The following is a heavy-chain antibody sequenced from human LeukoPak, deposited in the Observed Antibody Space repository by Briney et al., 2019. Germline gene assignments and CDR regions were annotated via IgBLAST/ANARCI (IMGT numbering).Heavy chain of an antibody. CDR1: GGSITSSSSY. Sequence: SETLSLTCPVSGGSITSSSSYWSWIRQPPGKGLEWIGYIYHSGSTYYNPSLKSRVTISVDRSKNQFSLKLSSVTAADTAVYYCASQMVGTFDYWGQGTLVTVSS. CDR2: IYHSGST. V-gene: IGHV4-30-2*01. CDR3: ASQMVGTFDY. D-gene: IGHD2-21*02. J-gene: IGHJ4*02.